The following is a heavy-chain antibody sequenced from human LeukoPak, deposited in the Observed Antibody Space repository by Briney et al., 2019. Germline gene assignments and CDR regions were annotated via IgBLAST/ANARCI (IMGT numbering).Heavy chain of an antibody. Sequence: HGGSLRLSCAASGFTFDDYAMHWVRQAPGKGLEWVSGISWNSGSIGYADSVKGRFTISRDSAKNSLYLQMNSLRAEDMALYYCAKDLNYGGNSGTIFDYWGQGTLVTVSS. CDR1: GFTFDDYA. V-gene: IGHV3-9*03. CDR3: AKDLNYGGNSGTIFDY. J-gene: IGHJ4*02. D-gene: IGHD4-23*01. CDR2: ISWNSGSI.